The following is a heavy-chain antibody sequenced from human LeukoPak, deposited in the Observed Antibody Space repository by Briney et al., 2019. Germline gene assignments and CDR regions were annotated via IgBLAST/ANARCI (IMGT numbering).Heavy chain of an antibody. Sequence: GGSLRLSCAASGFTFRSYSMHWVRQAPGKGLEWVSYISSTSSTIYYADSVKGRFTISRDNARNSLYLQMNSLRDEDTAVYYCARAAPYYYDSSGYSAFDSWGQGTMVTVSA. CDR3: ARAAPYYYDSSGYSAFDS. D-gene: IGHD3-22*01. J-gene: IGHJ3*02. CDR1: GFTFRSYS. CDR2: ISSTSSTI. V-gene: IGHV3-48*02.